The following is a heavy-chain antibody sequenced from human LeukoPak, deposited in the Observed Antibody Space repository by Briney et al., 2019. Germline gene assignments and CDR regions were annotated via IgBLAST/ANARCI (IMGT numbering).Heavy chain of an antibody. CDR2: IHSGGST. CDR3: ARVRIGWYFDL. V-gene: IGHV3-53*04. D-gene: IGHD2-15*01. Sequence: GGSLRLSCAASGFTVSSTYMSWVRQAPGKGLEWVSIIHSGGSTFYTDSVKGRFTISGHNSKNTLDLQMNPLRAEDTAVYYCARVRIGWYFDLWGRGTLVTVSS. CDR1: GFTVSSTY. J-gene: IGHJ2*01.